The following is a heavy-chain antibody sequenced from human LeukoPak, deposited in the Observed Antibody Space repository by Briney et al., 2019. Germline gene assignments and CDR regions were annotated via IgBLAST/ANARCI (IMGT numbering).Heavy chain of an antibody. Sequence: GGSLRLSCAASGFTFSSYSMNWVRRAPGKGLEWVSSISSSSSYIYYADSVEGRFTISRDNAKHSLYLHMNSLRAEDTAAYYCARRRDSGSLQHFDYWGQGTLVTVSS. CDR2: ISSSSSYI. V-gene: IGHV3-21*04. D-gene: IGHD1-26*01. J-gene: IGHJ4*02. CDR1: GFTFSSYS. CDR3: ARRRDSGSLQHFDY.